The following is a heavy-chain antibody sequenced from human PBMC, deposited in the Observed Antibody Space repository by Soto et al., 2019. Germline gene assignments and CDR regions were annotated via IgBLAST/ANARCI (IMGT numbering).Heavy chain of an antibody. V-gene: IGHV3-23*01. D-gene: IGHD4-17*01. J-gene: IGHJ5*01. Sequence: EVQLLESGGGLVQPGGSLSLSCAASGFTFSSYAMNWVRQAPGKGLEWVSANSGSGGSTYYADSVKGRFTISRDNSKNTVYLQMIRLRAEATAVYYCAKDGTYGDYLLGLNWFDSWGQGTLVTVSS. CDR1: GFTFSSYA. CDR2: NSGSGGST. CDR3: AKDGTYGDYLLGLNWFDS.